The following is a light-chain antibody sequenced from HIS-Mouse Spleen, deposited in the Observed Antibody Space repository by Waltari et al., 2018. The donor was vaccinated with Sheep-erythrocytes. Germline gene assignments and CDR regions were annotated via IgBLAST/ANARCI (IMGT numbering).Light chain of an antibody. CDR2: AAS. J-gene: IGKJ4*01. CDR1: QSISSY. V-gene: IGKV1-39*01. CDR3: QQSYSTPPLT. Sequence: DIQMTQSPSSLSASVGDRVTITCRASQSISSYLNWYQQKPGKAPKLLIYAASSLQSWVPSRFSCSGSGTDFTLTISSLQPEDFATYYCQQSYSTPPLTFGGGTKVEIK.